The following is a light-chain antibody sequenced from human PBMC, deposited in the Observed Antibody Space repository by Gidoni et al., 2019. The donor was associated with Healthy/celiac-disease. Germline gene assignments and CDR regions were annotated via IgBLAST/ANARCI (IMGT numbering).Light chain of an antibody. CDR1: QSVSSN. CDR2: GAS. CDR3: QQYNNWPRT. Sequence: EIVITQSPATLSVSPGERATLSCRASQSVSSNLAWYQQKPGQAPRLLIYGASTRATGIPARFSGSGSGTEFTLTISSLQSEDFAVYYCQQYNNWPRTFGQXTKLEIK. J-gene: IGKJ2*01. V-gene: IGKV3-15*01.